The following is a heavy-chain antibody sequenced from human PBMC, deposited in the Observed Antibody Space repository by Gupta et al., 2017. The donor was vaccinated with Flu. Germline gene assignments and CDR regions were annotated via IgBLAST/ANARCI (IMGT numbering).Heavy chain of an antibody. J-gene: IGHJ5*02. V-gene: IGHV1-8*01. CDR2: MNPNSGNT. Sequence: QATGQGLEWMGWMNPNSGNTGYAQKFQGRVTMTRNTSISTAYMELSSLRSEDTAVYYCAVNRFLEWFDWFDPWGQGTLVTVSS. D-gene: IGHD3-3*01. CDR3: AVNRFLEWFDWFDP.